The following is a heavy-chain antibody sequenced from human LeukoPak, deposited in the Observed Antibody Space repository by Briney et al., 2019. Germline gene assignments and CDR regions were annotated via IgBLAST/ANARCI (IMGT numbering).Heavy chain of an antibody. V-gene: IGHV3-21*01. CDR3: ARVYSSGWYEFDY. D-gene: IGHD6-19*01. J-gene: IGHJ4*02. Sequence: PGGSLRLSCAASGFTFSSYSMNWVRQAPGKGLEWVSSISSSSSYIYYADSVKGRFTISRDNAKNSLYLQMNSLRAEDTAVYYCARVYSSGWYEFDYWGQGTLVTVSS. CDR1: GFTFSSYS. CDR2: ISSSSSYI.